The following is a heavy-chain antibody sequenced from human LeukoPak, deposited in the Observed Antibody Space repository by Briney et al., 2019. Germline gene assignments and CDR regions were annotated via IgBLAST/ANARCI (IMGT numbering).Heavy chain of an antibody. CDR3: ARDRIGCSSTSCYGGAGWDAFDI. Sequence: ASVKVSCKASGYTFTGYYMHWVRQAPGQGLGWMGWINPNSGGTNYAQKFQGRVTMTRDTSISTAYMELSRLRSDDTAVYYCARDRIGCSSTSCYGGAGWDAFDIWGQGTMVTVSS. J-gene: IGHJ3*02. V-gene: IGHV1-2*02. D-gene: IGHD2-2*01. CDR1: GYTFTGYY. CDR2: INPNSGGT.